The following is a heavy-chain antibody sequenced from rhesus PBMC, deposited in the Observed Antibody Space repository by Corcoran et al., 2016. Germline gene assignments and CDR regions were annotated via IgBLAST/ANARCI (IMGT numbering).Heavy chain of an antibody. CDR1: GGSISSGYYY. Sequence: QVQLQESGPGLVKPSETLSLTCAVSGGSISSGYYYWSWIRQPPGKGLEWMGYITYGGSTSYNPSLKSRVTFSRDTSKNQFSLKLSSVTAADTAVYYCARGYSNYAEYFEFWGQGALVTVSS. CDR2: ITYGGST. V-gene: IGHV4-122*02. D-gene: IGHD4-23*01. CDR3: ARGYSNYAEYFEF. J-gene: IGHJ1*01.